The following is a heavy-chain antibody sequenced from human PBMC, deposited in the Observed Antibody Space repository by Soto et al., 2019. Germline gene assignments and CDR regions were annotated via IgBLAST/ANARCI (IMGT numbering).Heavy chain of an antibody. J-gene: IGHJ6*02. CDR3: ARDDPRGYCTNGVCYYYGMDV. Sequence: GGSLRLSCAASGFTFSSYWMHWVRQAPGKGLVWVSRINSDGSSTSYADSVKGRFTISRDNAKNTLYLQMNSLRAEDTAVYYCARDDPRGYCTNGVCYYYGMDVWGQGTTVT. D-gene: IGHD2-8*01. CDR2: INSDGSST. V-gene: IGHV3-74*01. CDR1: GFTFSSYW.